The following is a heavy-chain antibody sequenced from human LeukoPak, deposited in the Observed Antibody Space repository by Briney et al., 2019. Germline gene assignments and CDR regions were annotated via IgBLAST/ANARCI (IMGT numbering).Heavy chain of an antibody. V-gene: IGHV4-4*07. J-gene: IGHJ3*02. D-gene: IGHD3-22*01. CDR1: GDSISNYY. Sequence: SETLSLTCSVSGDSISNYYWSWIRQPAGMGLEWIGRIYISGTTNYNPSLKSRVTISVDTSKNQFSLKLSSVTAADTAVYYCARDLRMIWAFDIWGQGTMVTVSS. CDR2: IYISGTT. CDR3: ARDLRMIWAFDI.